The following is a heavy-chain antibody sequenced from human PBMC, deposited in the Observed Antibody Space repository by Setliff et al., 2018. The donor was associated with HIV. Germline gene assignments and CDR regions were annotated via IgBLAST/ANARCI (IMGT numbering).Heavy chain of an antibody. CDR1: GGSFSGYY. CDR2: MNHRGVI. CDR3: ASFFVTTVTNQDY. D-gene: IGHD4-17*01. Sequence: SETLSLTCTVYGGSFSGYYWTWIRQPPGKGLEFIGEMNHRGVIKYLSSLKSRVTMAVDTSKKQFSLKLTSVTAADTAMYYCASFFVTTVTNQDYWGQGTPVTVSS. J-gene: IGHJ4*02. V-gene: IGHV4-34*01.